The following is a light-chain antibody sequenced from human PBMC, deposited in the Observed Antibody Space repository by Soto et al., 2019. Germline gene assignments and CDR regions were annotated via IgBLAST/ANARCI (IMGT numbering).Light chain of an antibody. CDR3: CSYAGSSPI. J-gene: IGLJ2*01. CDR2: EGS. CDR1: SSDIGGYNL. Sequence: QSVLTQPASVSGSPGQSITIYCAGTSSDIGGYNLVSWYQQHPGKAPKLMIYEGSKRPSGVSNRFSGSKSGNTASLTISGLQAEDEADYYCCSYAGSSPIFGGGTQLTVL. V-gene: IGLV2-23*01.